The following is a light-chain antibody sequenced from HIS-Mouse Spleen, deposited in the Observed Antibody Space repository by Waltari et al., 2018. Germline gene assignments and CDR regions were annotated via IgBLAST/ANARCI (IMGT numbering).Light chain of an antibody. Sequence: SYELTQPPSVSVSPGQTASITCSGDKLGDKYAYWYQQKSGQAPVLVIYEDSKRPSGIPERFAGSSSGTMDTWTISGAQVEDEADYYCYSTDSSGNHRVFGGGTKLTVL. J-gene: IGLJ2*01. CDR1: KLGDKY. CDR2: EDS. V-gene: IGLV3-10*01. CDR3: YSTDSSGNHRV.